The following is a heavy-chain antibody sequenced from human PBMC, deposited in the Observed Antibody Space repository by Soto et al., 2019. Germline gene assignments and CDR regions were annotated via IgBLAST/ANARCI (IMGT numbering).Heavy chain of an antibody. V-gene: IGHV4-31*03. CDR2: IYYSGST. D-gene: IGHD2-15*01. J-gene: IGHJ4*02. Sequence: PSETLSLTCTVSGGSISSGGYYWSWIRQHPGKGLEWIGYIYYSGSTYYNPSLKSRVTISVDTSKNQFSLKLSSVTAADTAVYYCARHIVKGSPIDYWGQGTLVTVSS. CDR1: GGSISSGGYY. CDR3: ARHIVKGSPIDY.